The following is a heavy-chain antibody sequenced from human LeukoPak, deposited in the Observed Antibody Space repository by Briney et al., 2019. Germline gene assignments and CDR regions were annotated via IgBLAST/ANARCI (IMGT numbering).Heavy chain of an antibody. D-gene: IGHD1-26*01. V-gene: IGHV3-7*05. CDR3: ARLRSGNYNDY. Sequence: GGSLRLSCAASGFTFSSYGMSWVRQAPGKGLEWVANIKKDGSDKYYVDSVKGRFTISRDNAKNSLYLHMNSLRAEDMAVYYCARLRSGNYNDYWGQGTLVTVSS. CDR1: GFTFSSYG. J-gene: IGHJ4*02. CDR2: IKKDGSDK.